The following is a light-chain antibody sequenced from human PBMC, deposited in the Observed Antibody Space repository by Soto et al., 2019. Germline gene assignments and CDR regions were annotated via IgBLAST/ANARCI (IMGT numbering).Light chain of an antibody. V-gene: IGLV3-1*01. CDR3: QAWDSSTLA. Sequence: SYELTQPPSVSVSPGQTASIACSGDKLGDKYACWYQQKPGQSPVLVIYEDSKRPSGIPERFSGSNSGNTATLTISGTQAMDEADYYCQAWDSSTLAFGGGTKLTVL. CDR1: KLGDKY. CDR2: EDS. J-gene: IGLJ2*01.